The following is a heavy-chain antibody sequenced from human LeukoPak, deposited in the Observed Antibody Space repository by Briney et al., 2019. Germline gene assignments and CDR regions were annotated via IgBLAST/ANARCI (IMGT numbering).Heavy chain of an antibody. CDR2: ISSSSSYI. D-gene: IGHD1-7*01. V-gene: IGHV3-21*01. Sequence: PGGSLRLSCAASGFTFSSYSMNWVRQAPGKGLEWVSSISSSSSYIYYADSVKGRFTISRDNAKNSLYLQMNSLRAEDTAVYYCAKPQELELRGVFDYWGQGTLVTVSS. CDR3: AKPQELELRGVFDY. J-gene: IGHJ4*02. CDR1: GFTFSSYS.